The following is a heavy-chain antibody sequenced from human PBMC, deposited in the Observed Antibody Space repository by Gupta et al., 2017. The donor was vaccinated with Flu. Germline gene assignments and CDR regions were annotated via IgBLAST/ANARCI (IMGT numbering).Heavy chain of an antibody. V-gene: IGHV3-49*03. CDR1: GFTFGDYA. Sequence: EVQLVESGGGLVQPGRSLRLSCTASGFTFGDYAMSWFRQAPGKGLEWVGFIRSKAYGGTTEYAASVKGRFTISRDDSKSIAYLQMNSLKTEDTAVYYCTRVLNYYDSPPHDIWGQGTMVTVSS. D-gene: IGHD3-22*01. J-gene: IGHJ3*02. CDR3: TRVLNYYDSPPHDI. CDR2: IRSKAYGGTT.